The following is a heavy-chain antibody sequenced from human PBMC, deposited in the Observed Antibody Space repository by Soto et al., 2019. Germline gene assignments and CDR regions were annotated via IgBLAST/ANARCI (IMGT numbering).Heavy chain of an antibody. CDR3: ARHNRDGYNFDY. J-gene: IGHJ4*02. D-gene: IGHD5-12*01. CDR2: IYYSGSP. Sequence: SETLSLTCTVSGGSISSYYWSWIRQPPGKGLEWIGYIYYSGSPNYNPSLKSRVAIAGDTSKNQFSLKRTSVTAADTAVYYCARHNRDGYNFDYWGQGTLVTVSS. CDR1: GGSISSYY. V-gene: IGHV4-59*08.